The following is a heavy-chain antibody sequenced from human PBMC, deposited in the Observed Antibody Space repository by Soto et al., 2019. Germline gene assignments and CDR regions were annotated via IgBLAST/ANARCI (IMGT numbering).Heavy chain of an antibody. V-gene: IGHV3-33*01. D-gene: IGHD3-16*01. CDR1: GFTFSSYG. CDR2: IWYDGSNK. J-gene: IGHJ4*02. CDR3: ARGRAPVGGGGLDY. Sequence: QVQLVESGGGVVQPGGSLRLSCAASGFTFSSYGMHWVRQAPGKGLEWVAVIWYDGSNKYYADSVKGRFTISRHNSKNRLYLQMYSLRAEDSAVYYCARGRAPVGGGGLDYWGQGTLVTVSS.